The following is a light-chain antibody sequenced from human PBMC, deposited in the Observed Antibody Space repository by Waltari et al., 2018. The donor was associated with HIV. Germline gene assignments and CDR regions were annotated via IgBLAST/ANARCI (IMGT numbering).Light chain of an antibody. Sequence: DIQMTQSPSSLSASVGDRVTITCRASQPISTYLNWFQQKPGKAPNLLIYGASSLHSGVPSRVHGSGSGTNFTLTISSLQPEDFATYFCHQTYTTPPTFGGGTKVDIK. V-gene: IGKV1-39*01. CDR2: GAS. CDR1: QPISTY. J-gene: IGKJ4*01. CDR3: HQTYTTPPT.